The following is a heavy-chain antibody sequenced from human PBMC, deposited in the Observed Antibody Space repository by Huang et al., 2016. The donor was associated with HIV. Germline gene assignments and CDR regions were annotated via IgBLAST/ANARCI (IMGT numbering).Heavy chain of an antibody. V-gene: IGHV4-39*01. CDR3: ARHAGSSRRHYFDY. Sequence: QVQLQESGPGLVKPSETLSLTCIVSGASINSMSYYWGWIRQPPGRGLAWLGSMSYSGSTYYNPSLKSRVTMSVDTSKNEFSLKLRSVTAADTAVYYCARHAGSSRRHYFDYWGRGTLVTVSS. CDR2: MSYSGST. D-gene: IGHD6-13*01. J-gene: IGHJ4*02. CDR1: GASINSMSYY.